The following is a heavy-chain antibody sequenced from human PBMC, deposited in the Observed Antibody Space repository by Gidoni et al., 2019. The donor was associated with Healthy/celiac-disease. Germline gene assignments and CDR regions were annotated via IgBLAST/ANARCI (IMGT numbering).Heavy chain of an antibody. V-gene: IGHV1-18*01. CDR1: GYTCTSYG. Sequence: QAQLVQAGAAVKKPGASAKGSCKAAGYTCTSYGISWVRQAPGQRLAWMGWISAYHGNTNYAQKLPGRVTMTTDTSTSTAYMELRSLRSDDTAVYYCARDVGDYGDYIGIDYWGQGTLVTVSS. CDR3: ARDVGDYGDYIGIDY. CDR2: ISAYHGNT. J-gene: IGHJ4*02. D-gene: IGHD4-17*01.